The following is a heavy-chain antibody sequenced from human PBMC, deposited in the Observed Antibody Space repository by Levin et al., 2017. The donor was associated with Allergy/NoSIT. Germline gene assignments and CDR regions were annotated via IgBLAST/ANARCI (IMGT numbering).Heavy chain of an antibody. V-gene: IGHV3-33*01. D-gene: IGHD2-15*01. CDR2: IWYDGSNK. CDR1: GFTFSSYG. J-gene: IGHJ4*02. CDR3: ARDIGALQPYYFDY. Sequence: GGSLRLSCAASGFTFSSYGMHWVRQAPGKGLEWVAVIWYDGSNKYYADSVKGRFTISRDNSKNTLYLQMNSLRAEDTAVYYCARDIGALQPYYFDYWGQGTLVTVSS.